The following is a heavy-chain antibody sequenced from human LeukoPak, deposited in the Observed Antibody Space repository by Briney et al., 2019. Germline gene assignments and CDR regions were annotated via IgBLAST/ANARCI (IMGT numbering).Heavy chain of an antibody. D-gene: IGHD6-19*01. V-gene: IGHV3-33*01. J-gene: IGHJ4*02. CDR1: GFTFSSYG. CDR2: IWYDGSNK. CDR3: ARDGFGSGWLDY. Sequence: GRSLRLSCAASGFTFSSYGMHGVRQAPGKGLEWVAVIWYDGSNKYYADSVKGRFTISRDNSKNTLYLQMNSLRAEDTAVYYCARDGFGSGWLDYWGQGTLVTVSS.